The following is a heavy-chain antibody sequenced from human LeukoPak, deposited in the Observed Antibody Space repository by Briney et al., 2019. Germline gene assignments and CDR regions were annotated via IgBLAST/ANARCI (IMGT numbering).Heavy chain of an antibody. CDR2: IYHSGST. J-gene: IGHJ4*02. CDR3: AREIVGRQGGRLWLPGYFDY. CDR1: GGSISSGGYS. D-gene: IGHD5-18*01. V-gene: IGHV4-30-2*01. Sequence: SQTLSLTCAVSGGSISSGGYSWSWLRQPPGTGLEWIGYIYHSGSTYYNPSLKSRVTISVDRSKNQFSLKLSSVTAADTAVYYCAREIVGRQGGRLWLPGYFDYWGQGTLVTVSS.